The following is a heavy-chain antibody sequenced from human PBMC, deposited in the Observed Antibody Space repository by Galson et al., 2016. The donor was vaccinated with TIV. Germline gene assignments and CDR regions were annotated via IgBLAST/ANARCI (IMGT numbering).Heavy chain of an antibody. D-gene: IGHD3-9*01. Sequence: SLRLSCAASGFTFSIFAMTWVRQAPGMGLEWVSAISGSGATTHYADSVKGRFTLSRDNSQNTLYLQMSSLRAEDTAVYYCARERSPSLRYFDWLKNYSLDVWGQGTTVTVSS. CDR1: GFTFSIFA. CDR3: ARERSPSLRYFDWLKNYSLDV. CDR2: ISGSGATT. V-gene: IGHV3-23*01. J-gene: IGHJ6*02.